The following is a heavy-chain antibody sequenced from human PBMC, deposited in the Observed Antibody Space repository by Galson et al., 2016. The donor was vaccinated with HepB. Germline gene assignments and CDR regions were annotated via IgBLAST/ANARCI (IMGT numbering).Heavy chain of an antibody. J-gene: IGHJ4*02. CDR2: VKRDGSER. CDR1: GFTFSSYW. V-gene: IGHV3-7*03. CDR3: ARGANRGRPFDY. D-gene: IGHD3-10*01. Sequence: YLRLSCAASGFTFSSYWMSWVRQAPGKGLEWVANVKRDGSERYYVDSVKGRFTISRDNAKNSLFLQMNSLRVEDTAVYYCARGANRGRPFDYWGQGTLVTVSS.